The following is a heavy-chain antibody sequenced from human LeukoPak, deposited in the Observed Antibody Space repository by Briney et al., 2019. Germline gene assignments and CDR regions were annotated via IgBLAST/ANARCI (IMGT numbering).Heavy chain of an antibody. CDR2: IYAGDSST. V-gene: IGHV5-51*01. D-gene: IGHD3-16*01. J-gene: IGHJ4*02. CDR1: GFTFSTYS. CDR3: ARHRCYDS. Sequence: GQSLTISCKGSGFTFSTYSFAWVRQMPGKGLEWMGVIYAGDSSTRYSPSFQGQVTISVDKSISTVYLQWSSLKASDSAIYYCARHRCYDSWGQGSLVTVSS.